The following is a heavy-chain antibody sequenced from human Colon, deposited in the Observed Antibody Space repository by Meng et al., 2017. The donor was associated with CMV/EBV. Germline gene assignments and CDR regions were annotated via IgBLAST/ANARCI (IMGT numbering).Heavy chain of an antibody. D-gene: IGHD4-17*01. J-gene: IGHJ4*02. Sequence: QVQLVQSGAEVKKPGASVKVSFTASGYTFNSYPISWVRQAPGQGLEWMGWISTYNGNTNYAQKFQGRLTLATDTSTSTAYMELRGLRSDDTAVYYCAREKATVTTFMLLYWGLGTLVTVSS. CDR1: GYTFNSYP. CDR3: AREKATVTTFMLLY. V-gene: IGHV1-18*01. CDR2: ISTYNGNT.